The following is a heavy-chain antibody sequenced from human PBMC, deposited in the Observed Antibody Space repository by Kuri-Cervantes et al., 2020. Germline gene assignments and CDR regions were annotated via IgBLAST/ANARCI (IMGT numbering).Heavy chain of an antibody. Sequence: SVKVSCKASGGTFSSYAISWVRQAPGQGLEWMGGIIPIFGTANYAQKFQGRVTITTDESTSTAYMELSSLRSEDTAVYYCARGRDYWWEVQGPLDYWGQGTLVTVSS. D-gene: IGHD2-8*01. CDR2: IIPIFGTA. J-gene: IGHJ4*02. V-gene: IGHV1-69*05. CDR1: GGTFSSYA. CDR3: ARGRDYWWEVQGPLDY.